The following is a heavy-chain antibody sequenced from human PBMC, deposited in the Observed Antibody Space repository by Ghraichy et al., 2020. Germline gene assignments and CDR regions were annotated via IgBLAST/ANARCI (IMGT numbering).Heavy chain of an antibody. CDR3: AKESSGWYSPLDY. V-gene: IGHV3-30*18. CDR1: GFTFSSYG. D-gene: IGHD6-19*01. Sequence: GGSLRLSCAASGFTFSSYGMHWVRQAPGKGLEWVAVISYDGSNKYYADSVKGRFTISRDNSKNTPYLQMNSLRAEDTAVYYCAKESSGWYSPLDYWGQGTLVTVSS. CDR2: ISYDGSNK. J-gene: IGHJ4*02.